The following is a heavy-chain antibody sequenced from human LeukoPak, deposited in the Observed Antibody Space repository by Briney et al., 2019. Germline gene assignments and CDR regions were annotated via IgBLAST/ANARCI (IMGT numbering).Heavy chain of an antibody. CDR3: AKDRGSGNYFDY. CDR1: GFSFSTYG. J-gene: IGHJ4*02. CDR2: IRYDGSNK. Sequence: PGGSLRLSCAASGFSFSTYGMHWVRQAPGKGLEWMAFIRYDGSNKYYTDSVRGRFTISRDNSKNTLYLQMSSLRAEDAAVYYCAKDRGSGNYFDYWGQGTLVTVSS. D-gene: IGHD3-10*01. V-gene: IGHV3-30*02.